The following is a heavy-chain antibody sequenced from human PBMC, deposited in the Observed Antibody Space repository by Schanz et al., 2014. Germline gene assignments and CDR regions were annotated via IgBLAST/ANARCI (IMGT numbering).Heavy chain of an antibody. Sequence: QILLVQPGPEVKKPGASVTVSCKASGYDFHIYAYSWVRQAPGQGPEWIGWISGYTGDTKYAQKFQQRVNMTTDRTTSTVYMELRSLRCDDTAVYFCARDNGRIPAANSFDYWGQGTRVTVSS. J-gene: IGHJ4*02. CDR2: ISGYTGDT. CDR1: GYDFHIYA. CDR3: ARDNGRIPAANSFDY. V-gene: IGHV1-18*01. D-gene: IGHD1-26*01.